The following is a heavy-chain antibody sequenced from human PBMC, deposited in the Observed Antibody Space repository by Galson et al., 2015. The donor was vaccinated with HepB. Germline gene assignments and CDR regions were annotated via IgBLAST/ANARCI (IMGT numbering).Heavy chain of an antibody. CDR2: INAGNGNT. J-gene: IGHJ6*03. CDR1: GGTFSSYA. V-gene: IGHV1-3*01. D-gene: IGHD3-3*01. Sequence: SVKVSCKASGGTFSSYAISWVRQAPGQGLEWMGGINAGNGNTKYSQKFQGRVTITRDTSASTAYMELSSLRSEDTAVYYCARVVRDLYYDFWSGSHYYYYMDVWGKWTTVTVSS. CDR3: ARVVRDLYYDFWSGSHYYYYMDV.